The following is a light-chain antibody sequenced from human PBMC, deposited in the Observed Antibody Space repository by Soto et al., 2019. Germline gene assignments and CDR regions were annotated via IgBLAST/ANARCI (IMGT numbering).Light chain of an antibody. J-gene: IGKJ1*01. CDR1: QSVSSSY. V-gene: IGKV3-20*01. Sequence: EIVLTQSPGTLSLSPGERATLSCRASQSVSSSYLAWYQQKPGQAPRLLIYGASSRATGIPDRFSGSGSGTDLHLTISRLEPEDFAVSYCKQYGSSPTTFGQGTKV. CDR3: KQYGSSPTT. CDR2: GAS.